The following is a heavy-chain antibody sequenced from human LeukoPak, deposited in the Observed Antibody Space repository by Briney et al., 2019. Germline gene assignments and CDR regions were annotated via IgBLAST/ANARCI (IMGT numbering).Heavy chain of an antibody. J-gene: IGHJ4*02. V-gene: IGHV4-39*07. Sequence: SETLSLTCTVSGGSISNTNYYWGWIRQPPGKGLEWIGSFYYSGSTYYNPSLKSRVTISVDTSKNQFSLKLNSVTAADTAVYYCARAPYYYDSSASPYCFDYWGQGTLVTVSS. D-gene: IGHD3-22*01. CDR1: GGSISNTNYY. CDR2: FYYSGST. CDR3: ARAPYYYDSSASPYCFDY.